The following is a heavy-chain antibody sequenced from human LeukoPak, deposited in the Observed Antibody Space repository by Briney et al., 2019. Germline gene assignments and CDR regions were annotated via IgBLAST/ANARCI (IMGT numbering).Heavy chain of an antibody. J-gene: IGHJ3*02. V-gene: IGHV3-74*01. CDR3: ADRSGFSDAFDI. Sequence: GGSLRLSCAASGFTFSSHWMHWGRHAPGKGLVWVSRIYSHGTSTIDADSVKGRFTVYRDNAKNTLYLQMNSLRAEDTAVYYCADRSGFSDAFDIWGQGTMVTVSS. CDR1: GFTFSSHW. CDR2: IYSHGTST. D-gene: IGHD3-22*01.